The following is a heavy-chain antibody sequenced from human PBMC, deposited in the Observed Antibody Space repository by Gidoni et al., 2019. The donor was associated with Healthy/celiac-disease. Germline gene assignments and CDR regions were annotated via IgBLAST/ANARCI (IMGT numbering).Heavy chain of an antibody. CDR2: ISGSGGST. CDR1: GFTFSNHA. V-gene: IGHV3-23*01. D-gene: IGHD1-26*01. Sequence: EVQLLEAGGGLVQRGGSLKLSCAASGFTFSNHAMSWVRQAPGKGLGWVSAISGSGGSTYYADSVKGRSTISRDNSKNTLYLQMNSLRAEDTAVFYCARCSYVVGGFDYWGQGTLVTVSS. J-gene: IGHJ4*02. CDR3: ARCSYVVGGFDY.